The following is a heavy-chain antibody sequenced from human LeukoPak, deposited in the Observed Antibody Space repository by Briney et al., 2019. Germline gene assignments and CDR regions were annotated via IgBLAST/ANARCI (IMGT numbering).Heavy chain of an antibody. V-gene: IGHV3-21*01. CDR2: ISSSSSYI. CDR1: EFTFSSYG. CDR3: SRDLLGSSPN. D-gene: IGHD1-26*01. J-gene: IGHJ4*02. Sequence: GGSLRLSCAASEFTFSSYGMHGARQAPGKGLEWVSSISSSSSYIYYADSVKGRFTISRDNAENSLYLQMNSLRAEDTAVYYCSRDLLGSSPNWGRGTLVTVSS.